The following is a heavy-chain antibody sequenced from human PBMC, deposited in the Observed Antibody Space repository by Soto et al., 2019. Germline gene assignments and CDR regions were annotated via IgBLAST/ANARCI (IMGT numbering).Heavy chain of an antibody. D-gene: IGHD3-10*01. CDR1: GGSFSGYY. J-gene: IGHJ4*02. Sequence: QVQLQQWGAGLLKPSETLSLTCAVYGGSFSGYYWSWIRQPPGKGLEWIGEINHSGSTNYNPSLKSRVTISVDTSKNQFSLKLSSVTAADTAVYYCARGHTYYYGSGSYYKRAFGYWGQGTLVTVSS. CDR2: INHSGST. CDR3: ARGHTYYYGSGSYYKRAFGY. V-gene: IGHV4-34*01.